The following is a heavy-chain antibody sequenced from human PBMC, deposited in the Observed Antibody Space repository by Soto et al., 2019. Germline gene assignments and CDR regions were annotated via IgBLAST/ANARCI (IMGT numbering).Heavy chain of an antibody. CDR2: IIPIFGTA. Sequence: SVKVCFKASGGPFSSYAISWVRQAPGQGLEWMGGIIPIFGTANYAQKFQGRVTITADESTSTAYMELSSLRSEDTAVYYCASHRVVVITTEYYYYGMDVWGQGTTVTVSS. D-gene: IGHD3-22*01. V-gene: IGHV1-69*13. CDR3: ASHRVVVITTEYYYYGMDV. J-gene: IGHJ6*01. CDR1: GGPFSSYA.